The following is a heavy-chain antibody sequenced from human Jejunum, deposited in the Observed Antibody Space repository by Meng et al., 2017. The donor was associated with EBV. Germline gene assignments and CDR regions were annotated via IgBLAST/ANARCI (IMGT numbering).Heavy chain of an antibody. CDR3: ASVGYYDSSGYFTDY. V-gene: IGHV4/OR15-8*01. D-gene: IGHD3-22*01. Sequence: QLQLQESGPGLVKPSETLSVPCVFSRGSIGSSNWWSWVRQPPGKGLEWIGEISQGGTTYYDPSLKSRVTISVDKSKNQFSLELSSVTAADTAVYFCASVGYYDSSGYFTDYWGQGTLVTVSS. CDR1: RGSIGSSNW. CDR2: ISQGGTT. J-gene: IGHJ4*02.